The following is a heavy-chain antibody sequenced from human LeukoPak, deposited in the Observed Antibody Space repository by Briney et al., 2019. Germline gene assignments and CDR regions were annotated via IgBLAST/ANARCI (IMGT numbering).Heavy chain of an antibody. D-gene: IGHD6-13*01. CDR1: GYSFTSYW. V-gene: IGHV5-51*01. CDR2: IYPGDSDT. J-gene: IGHJ5*02. CDR3: ARRAAAGTLAVGWFDP. Sequence: GESLKISCKGPGYSFTSYWIGWVRQMPGKGLERMGIIYPGDSDTRYSPSFQGQVTISADKSISTAYLQWSSLKASDTAMYYCARRAAAGTLAVGWFDPWGQGTLVTVSS.